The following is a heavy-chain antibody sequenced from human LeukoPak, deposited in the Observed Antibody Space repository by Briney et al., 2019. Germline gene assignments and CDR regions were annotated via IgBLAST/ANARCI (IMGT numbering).Heavy chain of an antibody. Sequence: LPGGSLRLSCAASGFTFSSYGMHWVRQAPGKGLEGVACIRYDGSNKYYADAVKGRFTISRDNSKNTLYLQMNSLRAEDTAVYYCAKERCSSTSCFIDYWGQGTLVTVSS. D-gene: IGHD2-2*01. CDR3: AKERCSSTSCFIDY. J-gene: IGHJ4*02. V-gene: IGHV3-30*02. CDR2: IRYDGSNK. CDR1: GFTFSSYG.